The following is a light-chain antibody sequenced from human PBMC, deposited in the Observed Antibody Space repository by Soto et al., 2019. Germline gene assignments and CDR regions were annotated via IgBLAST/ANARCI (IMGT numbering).Light chain of an antibody. CDR3: QQFDNLPPWT. Sequence: DIQMTQSPSSLSSSLGDSVTITCQASQDISNYLNWFQQIPGKAPNLLIYDAYNLQTGVPSKFSGIGSGTDFTFTISSLQPEDIATYSCQQFDNLPPWTCGQGTKVDIK. CDR2: DAY. V-gene: IGKV1-33*01. CDR1: QDISNY. J-gene: IGKJ1*01.